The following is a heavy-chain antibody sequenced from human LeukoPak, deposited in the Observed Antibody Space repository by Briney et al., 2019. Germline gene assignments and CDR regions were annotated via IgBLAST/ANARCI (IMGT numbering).Heavy chain of an antibody. CDR2: IYSGGTT. J-gene: IGHJ4*02. CDR3: ARAPMTTVTTNDH. Sequence: GGSLRLSCAASGFTVSSNYMSWVRQAPGKGLEWVSVIYSGGTTYYADSVKGRFTISRDNSKNTLYLQMNNLRAEDTAVYYCARAPMTTVTTNDHWGQGTLVTVS. CDR1: GFTVSSNY. V-gene: IGHV3-53*01. D-gene: IGHD4-17*01.